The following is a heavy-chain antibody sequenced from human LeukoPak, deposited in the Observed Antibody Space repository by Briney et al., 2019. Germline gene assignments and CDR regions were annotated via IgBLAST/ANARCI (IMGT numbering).Heavy chain of an antibody. J-gene: IGHJ4*02. CDR2: ISYDGSNK. CDR1: GFTFSSYG. Sequence: SGGSLRLSCAASGFTFSSYGMHWVRQAPGMGLEWVAIISYDGSNKYYADSVKGRFTISRDNSRNTLYLQMNSPRAEDTALYYCAKVRVDAYVSPNDYWGQGTLVTVSS. D-gene: IGHD3-16*01. V-gene: IGHV3-30*18. CDR3: AKVRVDAYVSPNDY.